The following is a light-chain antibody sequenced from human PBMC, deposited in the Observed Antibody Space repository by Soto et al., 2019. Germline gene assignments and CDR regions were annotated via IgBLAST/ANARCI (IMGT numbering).Light chain of an antibody. J-gene: IGLJ2*01. V-gene: IGLV2-14*01. CDR2: EVS. Sequence: ALTQPASVSGSPGQSITLSCTGTSSDVGGYNYVSWYQQHPGKAPKLMIYEVSNRPSGVSNRFSGSKSGNTASLTISGLQAEDEADYYCSSYTSSSTRVFGGGTKLTVL. CDR3: SSYTSSSTRV. CDR1: SSDVGGYNY.